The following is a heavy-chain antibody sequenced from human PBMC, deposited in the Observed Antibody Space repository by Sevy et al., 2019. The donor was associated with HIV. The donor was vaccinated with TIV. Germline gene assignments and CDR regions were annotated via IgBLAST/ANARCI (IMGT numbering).Heavy chain of an antibody. CDR2: IKGDGSIT. CDR3: ARGGGLVS. Sequence: GGSLRLSCAASGFGFSTTWMHWDRQAPGKGLVWVSRIKGDGSITAYADSVKGRFTISRDNAKNTLFLQMNSLRVEDTAVYYCARGGGLVSWGQGTLVTVSS. CDR1: GFGFSTTW. J-gene: IGHJ5*02. D-gene: IGHD3-10*01. V-gene: IGHV3-74*01.